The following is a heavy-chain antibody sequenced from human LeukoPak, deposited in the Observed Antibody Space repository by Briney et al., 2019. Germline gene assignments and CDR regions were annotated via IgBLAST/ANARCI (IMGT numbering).Heavy chain of an antibody. CDR2: INPDGSQK. J-gene: IGHJ4*02. Sequence: GRSLTLSWAASGFTFSGSWMSWVRQAPGKGLEWVASINPDGSQKLYVDSVKGRLTISRDNTKSTLYLQMNSLGAGDTAMYYCAKLLGTATTYDSWGQGTRVTVSS. V-gene: IGHV3-7*01. CDR3: AKLLGTATTYDS. CDR1: GFTFSGSW. D-gene: IGHD5-24*01.